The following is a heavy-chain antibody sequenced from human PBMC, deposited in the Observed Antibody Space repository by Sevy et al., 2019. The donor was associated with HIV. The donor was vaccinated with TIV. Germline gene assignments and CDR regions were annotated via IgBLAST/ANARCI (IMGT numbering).Heavy chain of an antibody. CDR2: INHSGST. D-gene: IGHD1-26*01. CDR3: AGGNSGSYGPGDY. Sequence: SETLSLTCAVYGGSFSGYYWSWIRQPPGKGLEWIGEINHSGSTNYNPSLKSRVTISVDTSKNQFSLKLSSVTAADTGVYYWAGGNSGSYGPGDYWGQGTLVTVSS. V-gene: IGHV4-34*01. J-gene: IGHJ4*02. CDR1: GGSFSGYY.